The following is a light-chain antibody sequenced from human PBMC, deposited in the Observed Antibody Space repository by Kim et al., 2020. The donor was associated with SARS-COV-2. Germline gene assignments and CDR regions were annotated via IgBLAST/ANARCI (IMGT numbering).Light chain of an antibody. CDR2: NDS. Sequence: SYELTQPPSVSVAPGETAKITCGGNDIGSESVHWFQQRPGQAPVLVILNDSDRPSGIPERFSGSNSGNTATLTISRVEAGDEADYYCQVWDSSSDLVFGGGTRVTVL. V-gene: IGLV3-21*04. CDR3: QVWDSSSDLV. J-gene: IGLJ3*02. CDR1: DIGSES.